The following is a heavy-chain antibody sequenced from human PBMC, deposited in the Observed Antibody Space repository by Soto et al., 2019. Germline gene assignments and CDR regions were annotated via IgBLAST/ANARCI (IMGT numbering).Heavy chain of an antibody. D-gene: IGHD3-10*01. CDR3: ARWRGENLLWFGELYYYYGMDV. J-gene: IGHJ6*02. CDR1: GGSFSGYY. CDR2: INHSGST. Sequence: SETLSLTCAVYGGSFSGYYWSWIRQPPGKGLEWIGEINHSGSTNYNPSLKSRVTISVDTSKNQFSLKLSSVTAADTAVYYCARWRGENLLWFGELYYYYGMDVWGQGTTVTVSS. V-gene: IGHV4-34*01.